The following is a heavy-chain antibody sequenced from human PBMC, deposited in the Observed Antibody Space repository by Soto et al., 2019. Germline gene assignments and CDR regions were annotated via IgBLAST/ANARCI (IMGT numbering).Heavy chain of an antibody. CDR2: ISPYNGNT. CDR1: GYTFVSYG. Sequence: QIQLVQSAAEVKKPGASVKVSCKTSGYTFVSYGISWVRQAPGQGLEWMGWISPYNGNTNFAQRFRGRVTLTTDTSTDLVYMDLGSLKSDDTAVYYCARDQNFFDSSGYYDHWGQGTLIPVAS. CDR3: ARDQNFFDSSGYYDH. V-gene: IGHV1-18*04. J-gene: IGHJ5*02. D-gene: IGHD3-22*01.